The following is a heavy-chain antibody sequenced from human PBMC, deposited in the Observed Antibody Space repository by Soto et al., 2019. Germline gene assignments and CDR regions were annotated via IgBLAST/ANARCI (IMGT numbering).Heavy chain of an antibody. J-gene: IGHJ4*02. D-gene: IGHD1-1*01. CDR1: GYTFTSYG. Sequence: QVQLVPSGAEVKKPGASVKVSCKASGYTFTSYGISWVRQAPGQGLEWMGWISAYNGNTNYAQKLQGRVTMTTDTSTSRAYMELRSTRSDYTAVYYCARGLGRAGYFDNWGLVTLVTVSS. CDR2: ISAYNGNT. V-gene: IGHV1-18*01. CDR3: ARGLGRAGYFDN.